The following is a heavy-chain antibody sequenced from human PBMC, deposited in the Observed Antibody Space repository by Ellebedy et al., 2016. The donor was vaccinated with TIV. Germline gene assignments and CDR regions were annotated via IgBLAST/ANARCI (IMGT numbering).Heavy chain of an antibody. Sequence: SVKVSXXASGGSFSSHTITWVRQAPGQGLEWMGRIIPSLDTAIYAQKFRDRLTITADKSTPTAFMELSSLTSDDTAVYYCATDLGDTHYFDHWGQGTLVTVSS. J-gene: IGHJ4*02. V-gene: IGHV1-69*08. CDR2: IIPSLDTA. CDR1: GGSFSSHT. CDR3: ATDLGDTHYFDH. D-gene: IGHD3-16*01.